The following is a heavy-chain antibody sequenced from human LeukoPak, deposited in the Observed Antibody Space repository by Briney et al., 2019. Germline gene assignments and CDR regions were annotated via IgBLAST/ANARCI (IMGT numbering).Heavy chain of an antibody. CDR3: ARGDDSSGYYPYYYYYYGMDV. J-gene: IGHJ6*02. CDR2: INSDGSST. D-gene: IGHD3-22*01. Sequence: GRSLRLSCAASGFTSSSYWMHWVRQAPGKGLVWVSRINSDGSSTTYADSVEDRFTISRYNAKNTLYLQMNSLRAEDTAVYYCARGDDSSGYYPYYYYYYGMDVWGQGTTVTVSS. V-gene: IGHV3-74*01. CDR1: GFTSSSYW.